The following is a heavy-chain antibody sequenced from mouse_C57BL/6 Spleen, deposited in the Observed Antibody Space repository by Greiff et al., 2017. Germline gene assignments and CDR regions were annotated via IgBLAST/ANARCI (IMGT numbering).Heavy chain of an antibody. CDR1: GYTFTDYY. D-gene: IGHD1-1*01. CDR2: IGPGNGGT. J-gene: IGHJ4*01. Sequence: VQLQESGAELVKPGASVKISCKASGYTFTDYYINWVKQRPGKGLEWIGKIGPGNGGTYYNEKFKGKATLTADKSSSTAYMELSSLPSEDTAVYFCARRPSCYGFFDYWGQGTTVTVSS. CDR3: ARRPSCYGFFDY. V-gene: IGHV1-77*01.